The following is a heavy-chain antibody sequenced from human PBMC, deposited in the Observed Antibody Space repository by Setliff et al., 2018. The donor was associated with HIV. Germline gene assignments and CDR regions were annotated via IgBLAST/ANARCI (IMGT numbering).Heavy chain of an antibody. V-gene: IGHV1-69*06. D-gene: IGHD1-1*01. CDR3: ARNPQPTGTPDYYYYYYMDV. CDR1: GGTFSSYA. Sequence: SVKVSCKASGGTFSSYAISWVRQAPGQGLEWMGRIIPIFGTANYAQKFQGRVTITADKSTSTAYMELSSLRSEDTAVYYCARNPQPTGTPDYYYYYYMDVWGRGTTVTVSS. CDR2: IIPIFGTA. J-gene: IGHJ6*03.